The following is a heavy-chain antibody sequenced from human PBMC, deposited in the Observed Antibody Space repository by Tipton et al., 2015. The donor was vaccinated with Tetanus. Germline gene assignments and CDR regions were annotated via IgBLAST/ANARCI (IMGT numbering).Heavy chain of an antibody. Sequence: GSLRLSCAASGFTFSSYSMNWVRQAPGKGLEWVSSISSSSSYIYYADSVKGRFTISRDNAKNSLYLQMNSLRAEDTAVYYCARGEPLWFGELPNWGQGTLVTVSS. CDR2: ISSSSSYI. J-gene: IGHJ4*02. CDR1: GFTFSSYS. CDR3: ARGEPLWFGELPN. D-gene: IGHD3-10*01. V-gene: IGHV3-21*01.